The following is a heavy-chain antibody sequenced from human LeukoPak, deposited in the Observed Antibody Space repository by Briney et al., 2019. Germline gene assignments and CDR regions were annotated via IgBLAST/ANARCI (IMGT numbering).Heavy chain of an antibody. CDR2: IYYSGST. CDR3: ARYGDYVFDL. J-gene: IGHJ4*02. Sequence: SETLSLTCTVSGGSISSYYWSWIRQPPGKGLEWIGYIYYSGSTIHNPSLKSRVTISVDTSKNQFSLKLSSVTAADTAVYFCARYGDYVFDLWGQGTLVTVSS. D-gene: IGHD4-17*01. CDR1: GGSISSYY. V-gene: IGHV4-59*01.